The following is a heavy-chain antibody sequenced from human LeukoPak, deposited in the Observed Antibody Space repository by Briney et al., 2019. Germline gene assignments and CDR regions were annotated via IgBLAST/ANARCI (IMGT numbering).Heavy chain of an antibody. CDR3: ARDGFVGAADY. CDR2: LSSDDRKN. CDR1: GFTFSRFV. V-gene: IGHV3-30*07. D-gene: IGHD6-13*01. J-gene: IGHJ4*02. Sequence: PGRSLRLSCAASGFTFSRFVMHWVRQAPGKGLEWVAVLSSDDRKNYYADSVRGRFTISRDNSRNTLYLQMNSLRVEDTAVYYCARDGFVGAADYWGQGTLVTVSS.